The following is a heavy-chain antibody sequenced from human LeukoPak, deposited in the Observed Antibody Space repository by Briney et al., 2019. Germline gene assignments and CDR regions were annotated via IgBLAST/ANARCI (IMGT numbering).Heavy chain of an antibody. CDR3: ARALYYYDSSGYHPYGMDV. V-gene: IGHV1-69*13. J-gene: IGHJ6*02. Sequence: SVKVSCKASGYTFTSYGISWVRQAPGQGLEWMGGIIPIFGTANYAQKFQGRVTITADESTSTAYMELSSLRSEDTAVYYCARALYYYDSSGYHPYGMDVWGQGTTVTVSS. D-gene: IGHD3-22*01. CDR1: GYTFTSYG. CDR2: IIPIFGTA.